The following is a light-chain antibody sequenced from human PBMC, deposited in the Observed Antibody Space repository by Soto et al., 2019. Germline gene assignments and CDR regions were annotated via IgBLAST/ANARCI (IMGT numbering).Light chain of an antibody. CDR1: ESIMTL. CDR3: KQYKDYPKP. CDR2: DVS. J-gene: IGKJ1*01. V-gene: IGKV1-5*01. Sequence: DIQMTQSPSTLSASIGDRVTITCRASESIMTLLAWYKHKKGIAPKFLVYDVSSLESGVTSRVSGSGSVKELTLTISNLQPDDVATYFCKQYKDYPKPLGQRSKV.